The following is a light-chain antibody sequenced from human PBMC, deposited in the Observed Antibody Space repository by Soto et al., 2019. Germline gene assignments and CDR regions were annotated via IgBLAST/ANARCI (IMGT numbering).Light chain of an antibody. CDR1: SSDVGGYNY. V-gene: IGLV2-14*01. Sequence: QSVLTQPASVSGSPGQSITISCTGTSSDVGGYNYVSWYQQHPGKAPKFMIYDVSNRPSGVSNRFSVSKSGNTASLTISGLQAEDEVYYDCGSYATYNLSQRVFGAGTNVNV. CDR3: GSYATYNLSQRV. J-gene: IGLJ1*01. CDR2: DVS.